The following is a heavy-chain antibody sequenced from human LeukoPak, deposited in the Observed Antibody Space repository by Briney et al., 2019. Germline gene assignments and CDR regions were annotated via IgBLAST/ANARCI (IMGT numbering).Heavy chain of an antibody. CDR3: ARKSDARSYYPD. V-gene: IGHV4-28*05. D-gene: IGHD3-10*01. CDR1: GYSISSSNW. J-gene: IGHJ4*02. Sequence: PSETLSLTCAVSGYSISSSNWWGWIRQPPGKGLEWIGYIYYSGRIYYNPSLKSRVTMSVDTSKNQFSLNLSSVTAVDTAVYYCARKSDARSYYPDWGQGTLVTVSS. CDR2: IYYSGRI.